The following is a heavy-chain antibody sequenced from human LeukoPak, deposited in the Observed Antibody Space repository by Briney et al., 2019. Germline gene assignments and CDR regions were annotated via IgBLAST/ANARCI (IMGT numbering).Heavy chain of an antibody. Sequence: GASVKVSCKASGYTFTGYYMHWVRQAPGQGLEWMGWINPNSGGTNYAQKFQGRVTMTRDTSISTAYMELSRLRSDDTAVYYCAKGAYRWYNWNDAFFDYWGQGTLVTVSS. J-gene: IGHJ4*02. D-gene: IGHD1-1*01. V-gene: IGHV1-2*02. CDR2: INPNSGGT. CDR3: AKGAYRWYNWNDAFFDY. CDR1: GYTFTGYY.